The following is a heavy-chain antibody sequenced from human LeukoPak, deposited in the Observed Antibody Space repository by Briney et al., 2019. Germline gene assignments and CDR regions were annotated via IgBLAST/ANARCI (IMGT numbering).Heavy chain of an antibody. CDR3: AKDIGAYYYDSSGYNWFDP. D-gene: IGHD3-22*01. V-gene: IGHV3-9*01. CDR2: ISWNSGSI. CDR1: GFTFDDYA. Sequence: PGGSLRLSCAASGFTFDDYAMHWVRQAPGKGLEWVSGISWNSGSIGYADSVKGRFTISRDNAKNSLYLQMNSLRAEDTALYYCAKDIGAYYYDSSGYNWFDPWGQGTLVTVSS. J-gene: IGHJ5*02.